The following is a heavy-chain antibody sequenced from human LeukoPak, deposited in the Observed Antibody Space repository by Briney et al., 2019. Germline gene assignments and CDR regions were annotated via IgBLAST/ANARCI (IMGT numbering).Heavy chain of an antibody. Sequence: GGSLRLSCAASGFTFDDYAMHWVRQAPGKGLEWVSGISWNSGSIGYADSVKGRFTISRDNAKNSLYLQMNSLRAEDTALYYCAKDIAAAGTYYYYGMDVWGQGTTVTVSS. J-gene: IGHJ6*02. V-gene: IGHV3-9*01. CDR1: GFTFDDYA. D-gene: IGHD6-13*01. CDR3: AKDIAAAGTYYYYGMDV. CDR2: ISWNSGSI.